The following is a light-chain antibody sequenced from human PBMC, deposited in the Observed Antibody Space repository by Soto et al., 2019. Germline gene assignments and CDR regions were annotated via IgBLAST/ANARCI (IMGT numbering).Light chain of an antibody. Sequence: ENVFTQSPDTLSLSPGERATLSCAASQSVSSDYLVWYQQKPGQAPRLLIYGASRRATGIPDRFSGSGSGTDFILTISRLEPEDFAVYYCQHYDNSPPSVTFGPGTKVDIK. CDR2: GAS. J-gene: IGKJ3*01. V-gene: IGKV3-20*01. CDR1: QSVSSDY. CDR3: QHYDNSPPSVT.